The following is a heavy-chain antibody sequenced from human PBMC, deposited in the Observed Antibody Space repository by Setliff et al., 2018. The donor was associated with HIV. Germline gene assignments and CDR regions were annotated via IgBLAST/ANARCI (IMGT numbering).Heavy chain of an antibody. CDR2: ISGSGGLI. J-gene: IGHJ2*01. D-gene: IGHD3-10*02. Sequence: GGSLRLSCAASGFTFSIYALSWVRQGAGKGLEWVSTISGSGGLIFYADSVRGRFTISRDYSKNTLYLQMNSLRAEDTAVYYCARDRFPQSNIFGAWYFDLWGRGTLVTVSS. CDR3: ARDRFPQSNIFGAWYFDL. CDR1: GFTFSIYA. V-gene: IGHV3-23*01.